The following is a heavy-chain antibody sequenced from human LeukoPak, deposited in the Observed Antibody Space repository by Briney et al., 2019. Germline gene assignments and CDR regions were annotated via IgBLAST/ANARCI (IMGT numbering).Heavy chain of an antibody. V-gene: IGHV4-59*02. D-gene: IGHD1-26*01. Sequence: SETLSLTCTVSGGSVSSYYWSWIRQPPGKGLEWIGYIYYSGSTNYNPSLKSRVTISVDTSKNQFSLKLSSVTAADTAVYYCARPILGEYDAFDIWGQGTMVTVSS. CDR3: ARPILGEYDAFDI. J-gene: IGHJ3*02. CDR1: GGSVSSYY. CDR2: IYYSGST.